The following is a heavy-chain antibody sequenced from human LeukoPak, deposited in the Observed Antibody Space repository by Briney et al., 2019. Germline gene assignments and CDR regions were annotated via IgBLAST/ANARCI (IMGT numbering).Heavy chain of an antibody. D-gene: IGHD3-10*01. CDR1: GYTFTSYG. J-gene: IGHJ4*02. CDR2: ISAYNGNT. V-gene: IGHV1-18*01. Sequence: WASVKVSCKASGYTFTSYGISWVRQAPGQGLEWMGWISAYNGNTNYAQKLQGRVTMTTDTSTSTAYMELRSLRSGDTAVYYCARDGSYYGSGSYYYPFDYWGQGTLVTVSS. CDR3: ARDGSYYGSGSYYYPFDY.